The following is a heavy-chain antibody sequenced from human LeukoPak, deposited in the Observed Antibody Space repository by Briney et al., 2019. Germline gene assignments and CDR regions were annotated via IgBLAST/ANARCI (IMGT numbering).Heavy chain of an antibody. Sequence: PGGSLRLSCAASGFTFSSYWMYWVRQAPGKGLVWVSRINSDGKTTNYADPVKGRFTISRDNAKNTLYLQMNSLRAEDTAVYYCTRDITLTRGGRSDYWGQGTLVTVSS. CDR1: GFTFSSYW. D-gene: IGHD3-10*01. V-gene: IGHV3-74*01. CDR3: TRDITLTRGGRSDY. CDR2: INSDGKTT. J-gene: IGHJ4*02.